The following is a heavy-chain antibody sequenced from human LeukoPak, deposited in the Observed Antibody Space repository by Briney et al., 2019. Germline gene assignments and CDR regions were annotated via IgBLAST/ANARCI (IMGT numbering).Heavy chain of an antibody. J-gene: IGHJ5*02. CDR1: GDSISSYY. CDR2: IYYSGST. V-gene: IGHV4-59*01. CDR3: ARGGTTVTPGLLWFDP. D-gene: IGHD4-17*01. Sequence: SETLSLTCTVSGDSISSYYWSWIRQPPGKGLEWIGYIYYSGSTKYNPSLKSRVTISVDTSKNQFSLKLSSVTAADTAVYYCARGGTTVTPGLLWFDPWGQGTLVTVSS.